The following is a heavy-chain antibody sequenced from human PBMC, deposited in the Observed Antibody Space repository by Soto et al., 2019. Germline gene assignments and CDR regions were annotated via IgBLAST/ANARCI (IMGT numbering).Heavy chain of an antibody. Sequence: ASVKVSCKASGYTFTSYGISWVRQAPGQGLEWMGWIRAYNGNTNYAQKLQGRVTITADKSTGTAYMELNSLRSEDTAVYYCVRDSPIGSTFSGYDGIDYWGQGTLVTVSS. D-gene: IGHD5-12*01. CDR1: GYTFTSYG. V-gene: IGHV1-18*01. CDR2: IRAYNGNT. J-gene: IGHJ4*02. CDR3: VRDSPIGSTFSGYDGIDY.